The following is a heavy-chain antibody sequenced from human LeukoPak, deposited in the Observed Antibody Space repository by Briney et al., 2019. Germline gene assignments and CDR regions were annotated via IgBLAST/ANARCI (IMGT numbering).Heavy chain of an antibody. Sequence: SETLSLTCAVYGGSFSGYYWSWIRQPPGKGLEWIGEINHSGNTKYNPSLKSRVTISVDTSKNQFSLKLSSVTAADTAVYYCARGGYYDAFDIWGQGTMVTVSS. V-gene: IGHV4-34*01. CDR1: GGSFSGYY. CDR3: ARGGYYDAFDI. J-gene: IGHJ3*02. CDR2: INHSGNT. D-gene: IGHD3-22*01.